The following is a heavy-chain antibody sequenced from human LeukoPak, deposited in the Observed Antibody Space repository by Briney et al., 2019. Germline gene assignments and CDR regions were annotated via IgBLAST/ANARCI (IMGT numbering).Heavy chain of an antibody. CDR3: ARDRGFWFDP. J-gene: IGHJ5*02. V-gene: IGHV3-48*01. CDR1: GFTFGSYS. Sequence: GGTLRLSCAASGFTFGSYSMNWVRQAPGKGLEWVSYISSSSSTIYYADSVKGRFTISRDNAKNSLYLQMNSLRAEDTAVYYCARDRGFWFDPWGQGTLVTVSS. CDR2: ISSSSSTI.